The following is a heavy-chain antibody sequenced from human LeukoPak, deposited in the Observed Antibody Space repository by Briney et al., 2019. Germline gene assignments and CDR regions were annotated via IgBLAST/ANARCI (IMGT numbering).Heavy chain of an antibody. CDR3: ARDLVGATTYYYYYMDV. D-gene: IGHD1-26*01. Sequence: GGSLRLSCAACGFTLSSYDMHWVRQATGKGLEWVSAIGTAGDTYYPGSVKGQFTISRENAKNSLYLQMNSLRAEDTAVYYCARDLVGATTYYYYYMDVWGKGTTVTVSS. CDR2: IGTAGDT. CDR1: GFTLSSYD. V-gene: IGHV3-13*03. J-gene: IGHJ6*03.